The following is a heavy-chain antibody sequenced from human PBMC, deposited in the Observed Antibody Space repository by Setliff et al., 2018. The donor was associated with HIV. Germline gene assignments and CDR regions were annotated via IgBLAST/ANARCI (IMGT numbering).Heavy chain of an antibody. CDR2: ITHSGST. Sequence: SETLSLTCAVYGGSFNDYSWNWIRQTPGKGLEWIAEITHSGSTNYNPSLRGRVTITLGTSKNHFSLNLRSVTAADTAVYYCASHVEYMVRGVITHYYYYYMDVWGKGTTVTVSS. J-gene: IGHJ6*03. V-gene: IGHV4-34*01. D-gene: IGHD3-10*01. CDR3: ASHVEYMVRGVITHYYYYYMDV. CDR1: GGSFNDYS.